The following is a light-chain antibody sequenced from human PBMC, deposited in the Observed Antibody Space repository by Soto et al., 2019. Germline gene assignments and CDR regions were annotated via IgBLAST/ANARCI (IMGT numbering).Light chain of an antibody. CDR3: QQYCSSPYT. CDR1: QSISTNN. J-gene: IGKJ2*01. V-gene: IGKV3-20*01. CDR2: GKA. Sequence: VLTQSPGTLSLSPGERATLSCRASQSISTNNLAWYQHKPGQATRLLLFGKAIRPTATPDRFTGRGSATVFTLTITALEPEDFTVYYCQQYCSSPYTFGQGTKLEIK.